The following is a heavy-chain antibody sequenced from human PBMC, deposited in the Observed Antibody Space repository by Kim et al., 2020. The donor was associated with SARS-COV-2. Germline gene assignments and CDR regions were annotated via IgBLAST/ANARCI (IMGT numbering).Heavy chain of an antibody. CDR1: GFRFAEYY. J-gene: IGHJ4*02. V-gene: IGHV3-11*01. D-gene: IGHD6-6*01. CDR2: ITSGSDTI. CDR3: ATVFRSSYFDS. Sequence: GGSLRLSCEASGFRFAEYYMSWLRQAPGKGLEWISYITSGSDTIYYADSVKGRFTVSRDNAKNSLYLQMNGLRAEDTAVYFCATVFRSSYFDSWGQGTLVTVSS.